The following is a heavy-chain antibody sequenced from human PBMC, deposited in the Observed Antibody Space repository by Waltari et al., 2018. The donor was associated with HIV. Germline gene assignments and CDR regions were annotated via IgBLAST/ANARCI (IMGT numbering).Heavy chain of an antibody. Sequence: QVQLVESGGGVVQPGRSLRLSCAASGFPFSSYGMHWVRQVPGKGLEWVAVIWYDGSNKYYADSVKGRFIISRDNSENKLYLEMNSLRVEDTAVYYCARRDGYNLVDFWGQGTLVTVSS. J-gene: IGHJ4*02. CDR3: ARRDGYNLVDF. CDR2: IWYDGSNK. V-gene: IGHV3-33*01. D-gene: IGHD5-12*01. CDR1: GFPFSSYG.